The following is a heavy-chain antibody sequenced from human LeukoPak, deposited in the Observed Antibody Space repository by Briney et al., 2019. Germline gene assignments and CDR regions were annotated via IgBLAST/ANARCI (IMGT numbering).Heavy chain of an antibody. CDR1: GFTFSNYW. D-gene: IGHD1-26*01. CDR3: ANEIVGATHY. Sequence: GGSLRLSCAASGFTFSNYWMHWVRQAPGKGLVWVSRINSDGINTSYADSVKGRFTISRDNSKNTLYLQMNSLRAEDTAVYYCANEIVGATHYWGQGTLVTVSS. V-gene: IGHV3-74*01. CDR2: INSDGINT. J-gene: IGHJ4*02.